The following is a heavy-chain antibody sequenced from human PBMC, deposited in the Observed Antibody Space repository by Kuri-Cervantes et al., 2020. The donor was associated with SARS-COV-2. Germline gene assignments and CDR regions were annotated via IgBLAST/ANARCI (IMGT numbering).Heavy chain of an antibody. D-gene: IGHD3-22*01. J-gene: IGHJ5*02. Sequence: ASVKVSCKASGYTFTSNGISWVRQAPGQGLEWMGWISAYNGNTNYAQKLQGRVTITTDTSTSTAYMELRSLRSDDTVVYYFARDRVTPSSGTHYYDGSGYDPWGQGTLVTVSS. CDR1: GYTFTSNG. CDR3: ARDRVTPSSGTHYYDGSGYDP. V-gene: IGHV1-18*04. CDR2: ISAYNGNT.